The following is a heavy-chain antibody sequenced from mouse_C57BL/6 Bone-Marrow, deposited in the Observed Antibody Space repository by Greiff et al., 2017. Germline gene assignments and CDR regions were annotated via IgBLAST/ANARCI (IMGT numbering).Heavy chain of an antibody. CDR2: ISSGSSTI. D-gene: IGHD1-1*01. CDR1: GFTFSDYG. V-gene: IGHV5-17*01. Sequence: EVMLVESGGGLVKPGGSLKLSCAASGFTFSDYGMHWVRQAPEKGLEWVAYISSGSSTIYYADTVKGRFTISRDNAKNTLFLQMTSLRSEDTAMYYCASVVATDFDVWGTGTTVTVSS. J-gene: IGHJ1*03. CDR3: ASVVATDFDV.